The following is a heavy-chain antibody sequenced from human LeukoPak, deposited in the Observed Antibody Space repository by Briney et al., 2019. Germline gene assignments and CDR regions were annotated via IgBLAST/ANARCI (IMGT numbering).Heavy chain of an antibody. Sequence: PSETLSLTCAVYGGSFSGYYWSWIRQPPGKGLEWIGEINHSGSTNYNPSLKSRVTISVDTSKNQFSLKLSSVTAADTAVYYCVRFTVVTHGFDYWGQGTLVTVSS. CDR2: INHSGST. D-gene: IGHD4-23*01. CDR3: VRFTVVTHGFDY. J-gene: IGHJ4*02. V-gene: IGHV4-34*01. CDR1: GGSFSGYY.